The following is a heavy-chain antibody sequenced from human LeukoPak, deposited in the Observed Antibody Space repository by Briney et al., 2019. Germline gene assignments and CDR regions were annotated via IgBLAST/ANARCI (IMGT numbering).Heavy chain of an antibody. V-gene: IGHV4-39*02. J-gene: IGHJ5*02. CDR1: GGYISTSNY. D-gene: IGHD6-6*01. CDR2: IHYSGST. Sequence: SETLSLTCTVSGGYISTSNYWGWIRQPPGKEPEWIGSIHYSGSTYYNPSLKSRVTISVDTSKNQFSLKLSSVTAADTAVYYCARDASTAARGDWFDPWGQGTLVTVSS. CDR3: ARDASTAARGDWFDP.